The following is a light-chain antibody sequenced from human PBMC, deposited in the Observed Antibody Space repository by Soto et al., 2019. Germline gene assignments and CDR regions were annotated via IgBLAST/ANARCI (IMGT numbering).Light chain of an antibody. V-gene: IGKV3-20*01. CDR2: GAS. CDR1: RSVRSGH. J-gene: IGKJ4*01. CDR3: QQYSSSPLT. Sequence: PGERATLSCRTRRSVRSGHLAWYQQKPGQAPRLLIYGASSRATGTPDRFSGSGCGTDFTLTISRLEPEDVAVYHCQQYSSSPLTFGGGTKVDIK.